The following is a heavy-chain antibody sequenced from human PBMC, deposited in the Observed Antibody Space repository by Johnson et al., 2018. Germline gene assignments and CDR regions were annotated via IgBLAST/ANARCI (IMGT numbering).Heavy chain of an antibody. Sequence: VQLVQSGGGLVPPGRSLRLSCAASGFTFDDYAMHWVRQAPGKGLEWVSGISWNSGSIGYADSVKGRFTIPSDNAKNSLYQQMNSLRAEDTALYYCAKGLNDYYDSSGYHDAFDIWGQGTMVTVSS. CDR1: GFTFDDYA. CDR2: ISWNSGSI. J-gene: IGHJ3*02. V-gene: IGHV3-9*01. CDR3: AKGLNDYYDSSGYHDAFDI. D-gene: IGHD3-22*01.